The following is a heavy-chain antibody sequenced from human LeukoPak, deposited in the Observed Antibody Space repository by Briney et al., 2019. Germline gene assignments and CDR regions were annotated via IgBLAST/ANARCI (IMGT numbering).Heavy chain of an antibody. CDR2: ISAYNGNT. D-gene: IGHD6-19*01. V-gene: IGHV1-18*04. Sequence: ASVKVSCKASGYTFTSYHMHWVRQAPGQGLEWMGWISAYNGNTNYAQKLQGRVTMTTDTSTSTAYMELRSLRSDDTAVYYCARSQGSSGWYWFDPWGQGTLVTVSS. J-gene: IGHJ5*02. CDR1: GYTFTSYH. CDR3: ARSQGSSGWYWFDP.